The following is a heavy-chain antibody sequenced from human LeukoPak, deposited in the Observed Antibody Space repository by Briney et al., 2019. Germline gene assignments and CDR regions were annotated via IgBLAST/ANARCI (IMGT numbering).Heavy chain of an antibody. CDR2: INPSGGST. D-gene: IGHD3-10*01. CDR3: ARDEPIWFGEYGMDV. V-gene: IGHV1-46*01. J-gene: IGHJ6*02. CDR1: GYTFTNYY. Sequence: ASVKVSCKASGYTFTNYYMHWVRQAPGQGLEWMGIINPSGGSTSYAQKFQGRVTMTRDTSTSTVYMELSSLRSEDTAVYYCARDEPIWFGEYGMDVWGQGTTVTVSS.